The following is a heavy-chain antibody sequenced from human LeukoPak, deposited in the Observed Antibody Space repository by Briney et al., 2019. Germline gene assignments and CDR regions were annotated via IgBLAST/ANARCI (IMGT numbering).Heavy chain of an antibody. V-gene: IGHV3-53*01. Sequence: GGSLRLSCAASGFTVSSNYMSWVRQAPGKGLEWVSVINSGGSTYYADSVKGRFAISRDNSKNTLYLQMNSLRAEDTAVYYCARAPRGDYFDYWGQGTLVTVSS. CDR1: GFTVSSNY. J-gene: IGHJ4*02. D-gene: IGHD3-10*01. CDR3: ARAPRGDYFDY. CDR2: INSGGST.